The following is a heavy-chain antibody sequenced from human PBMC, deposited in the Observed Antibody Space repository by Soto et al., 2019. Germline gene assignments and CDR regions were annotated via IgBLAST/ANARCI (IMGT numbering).Heavy chain of an antibody. J-gene: IGHJ6*02. CDR1: GGTFSSYA. CDR3: ARGSSIAARSSYYYYGMDV. Sequence: SVKVSCKASGGTFSSYAISWVRQAPGQGLEWMGGTIPIFGTANYAQKFQGRVTITADESTSTAYMELSSLRSEDTAAYYCARGSSIAARSSYYYYGMDVWGQGTTVTVSS. D-gene: IGHD6-6*01. CDR2: TIPIFGTA. V-gene: IGHV1-69*13.